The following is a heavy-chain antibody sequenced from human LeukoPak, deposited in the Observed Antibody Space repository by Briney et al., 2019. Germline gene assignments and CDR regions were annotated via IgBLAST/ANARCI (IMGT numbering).Heavy chain of an antibody. V-gene: IGHV4-39*01. Sequence: PSETLSLTCTVSGGSISSSSYSWGWIRQPPGKGLEWIGSIYYSGSTYYNPSLKSRVTISVDTSKNQFSLKLSSVTAADTAVYYCASTETYYDFWSGRDYWGQGTLVTVSS. CDR2: IYYSGST. J-gene: IGHJ4*02. CDR3: ASTETYYDFWSGRDY. D-gene: IGHD3-3*01. CDR1: GGSISSSSYS.